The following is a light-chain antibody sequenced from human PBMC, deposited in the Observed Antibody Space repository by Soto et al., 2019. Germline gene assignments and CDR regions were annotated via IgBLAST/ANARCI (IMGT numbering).Light chain of an antibody. CDR3: QQYNNWPGT. CDR1: QNISNY. J-gene: IGKJ1*01. Sequence: ILLTQSPSTLALSPGKRATLSCRASQNISNYLIWYQQKPGQAPRLLIYDVSNRATGIPARFSGSGSGTEFTLTISSLQSEDFEVYYCQQYNNWPGTFGQGTKVDIK. CDR2: DVS. V-gene: IGKV3-15*01.